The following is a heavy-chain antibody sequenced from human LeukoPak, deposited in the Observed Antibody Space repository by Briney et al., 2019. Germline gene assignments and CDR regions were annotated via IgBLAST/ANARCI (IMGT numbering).Heavy chain of an antibody. CDR3: AHTGYNWNDKTIRWFDP. Sequence: SGPTLVKPTQTLTLTCTFSGFSLSTSGVGVGWIRQPPGKALEWLALIYWNDDKRYSPSLKSRLTITKDTSKNQVVLTMTNMDPVDTATYYCAHTGYNWNDKTIRWFDPWGQGTLVTVSS. D-gene: IGHD1-20*01. CDR2: IYWNDDK. CDR1: GFSLSTSGVG. J-gene: IGHJ5*02. V-gene: IGHV2-5*01.